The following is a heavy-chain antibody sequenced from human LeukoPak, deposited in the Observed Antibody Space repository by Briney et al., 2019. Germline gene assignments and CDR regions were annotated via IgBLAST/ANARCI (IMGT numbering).Heavy chain of an antibody. J-gene: IGHJ4*02. D-gene: IGHD6-6*01. CDR2: IYPRDSDT. V-gene: IGHV5-51*01. Sequence: GESLKISCKGFGYSFTSYWIGWVRQIPGKGLEWMGIIYPRDSDTRYSPSFEGQVTISADKSISTAYLQWSSLKASDTAMYYCARDLGIAARPEGYWGQGTLVTVSS. CDR1: GYSFTSYW. CDR3: ARDLGIAARPEGY.